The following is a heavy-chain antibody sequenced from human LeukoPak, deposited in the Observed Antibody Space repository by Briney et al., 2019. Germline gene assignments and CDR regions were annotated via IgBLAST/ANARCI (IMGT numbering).Heavy chain of an antibody. J-gene: IGHJ4*02. V-gene: IGHV4-59*08. CDR1: GGPISSYY. Sequence: SETLSLTCTVSGGPISSYYWSWIRQPPGKGLEWIGYIYYSGSTNYNPSLKSRVTISVDTSKNQFSLKLSSVTAADTAVYYCASHITIFGVVTYWGQGTLVTVSS. CDR3: ASHITIFGVVTY. CDR2: IYYSGST. D-gene: IGHD3-3*01.